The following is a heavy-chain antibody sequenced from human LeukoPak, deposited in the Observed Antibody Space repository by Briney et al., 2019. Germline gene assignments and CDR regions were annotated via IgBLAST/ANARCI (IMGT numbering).Heavy chain of an antibody. J-gene: IGHJ6*02. CDR1: GFSVSSNF. CDR2: IYSGGST. Sequence: GGSLRLSCAASGFSVSSNFMTWVCQAPGKGLEWVAVIYSGGSTYNADSVKGRFTISRDNSKNTLYLQMNSLRAEDTAVYYCARQYCSGGNCFYGMDVWGQGTTVTVSS. V-gene: IGHV3-66*04. CDR3: ARQYCSGGNCFYGMDV. D-gene: IGHD2-15*01.